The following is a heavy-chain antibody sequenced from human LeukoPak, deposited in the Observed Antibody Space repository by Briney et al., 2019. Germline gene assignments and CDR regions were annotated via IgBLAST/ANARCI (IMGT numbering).Heavy chain of an antibody. CDR2: ISGDGGST. V-gene: IGHV3-43*02. D-gene: IGHD1-1*01. Sequence: GGSLRLSCAASGFTFDDYAMHWVRQAPGKGLEWVSLISGDGGSTYYADSVKGRFTISRDNSKNSLYLQMNNLRTEDTALYYCAKDHWNDDYFDYWGQGTLVTVSS. CDR1: GFTFDDYA. CDR3: AKDHWNDDYFDY. J-gene: IGHJ4*02.